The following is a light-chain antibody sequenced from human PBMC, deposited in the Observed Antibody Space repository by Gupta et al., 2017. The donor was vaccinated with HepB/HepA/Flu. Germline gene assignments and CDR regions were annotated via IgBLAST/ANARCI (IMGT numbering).Light chain of an antibody. J-gene: IGKJ4*01. CDR2: GAS. V-gene: IGKV3-20*01. CDR3: QQYGSSPALT. Sequence: IVLTQSPGTLSLSPGERATLSCRASQSVSSSYLAWYQQRPGQAPRLLIYGASSRATGIPDRFSGSGSGTDFTLTISRLEPEDFAVYYCQQYGSSPALTFGGGTKVEIK. CDR1: QSVSSSY.